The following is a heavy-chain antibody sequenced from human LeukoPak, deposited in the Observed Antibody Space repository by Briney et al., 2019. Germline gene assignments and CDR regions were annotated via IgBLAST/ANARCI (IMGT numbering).Heavy chain of an antibody. CDR2: IYPGDSDT. Sequence: GESLKISCQGSGYSFTSHWIGWVRQMPGKGLEWMGIIYPGDSDTRYSPSFQGQVTISADKSISTAYLQWSSLKASDTAMYYCARQDWNYDGLFDYWGQGTLVTVSS. V-gene: IGHV5-51*01. J-gene: IGHJ4*02. CDR3: ARQDWNYDGLFDY. D-gene: IGHD1-7*01. CDR1: GYSFTSHW.